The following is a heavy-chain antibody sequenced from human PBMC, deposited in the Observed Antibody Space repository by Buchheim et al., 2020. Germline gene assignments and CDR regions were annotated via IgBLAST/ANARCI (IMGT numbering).Heavy chain of an antibody. J-gene: IGHJ4*02. CDR1: GFTFSSYG. CDR2: ISYDGSNK. Sequence: QVQLVESGGGVVQPGRSLRLSCAASGFTFSSYGMHWVRQAPGKGLEWVAVISYDGSNKYYADSVKGRFTISRDTSKNTLYLQMNSLRAEDTAVYYCAKAGDTMAWWGQGTL. V-gene: IGHV3-30*18. CDR3: AKAGDTMAW. D-gene: IGHD3-10*01.